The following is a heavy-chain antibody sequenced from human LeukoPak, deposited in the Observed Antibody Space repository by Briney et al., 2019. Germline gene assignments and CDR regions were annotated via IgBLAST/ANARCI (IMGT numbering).Heavy chain of an antibody. Sequence: GASVKVSCKASGYTFTSYYMHWVRQAPGQGLEWMGIINPSGGSTSYAQKFQGRVTMTRDTSTSTVYMELSSLRSEDTAVYYCASLGSVAGTKMPNDYWGRGTLVTVSS. CDR3: ASLGSVAGTKMPNDY. D-gene: IGHD6-19*01. J-gene: IGHJ4*02. CDR2: INPSGGST. CDR1: GYTFTSYY. V-gene: IGHV1-46*03.